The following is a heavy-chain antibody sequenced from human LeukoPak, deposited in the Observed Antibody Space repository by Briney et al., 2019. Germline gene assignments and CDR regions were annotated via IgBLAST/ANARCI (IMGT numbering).Heavy chain of an antibody. J-gene: IGHJ4*02. CDR1: GFTFSSYW. D-gene: IGHD3-10*01. Sequence: GGSLRLSCAASGFTFSSYWMSWVRQAPGKGLEWVANIKPDGSEKYYVDSVKGRFTISRDNAKNSLYLQMNSLRAEDTAVYYCARVYYYTSGSRWGDYFEYWGQGTLVTVSS. CDR2: IKPDGSEK. V-gene: IGHV3-7*01. CDR3: ARVYYYTSGSRWGDYFEY.